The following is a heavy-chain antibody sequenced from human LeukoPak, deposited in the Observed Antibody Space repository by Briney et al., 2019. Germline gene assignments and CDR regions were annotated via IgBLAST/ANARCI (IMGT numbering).Heavy chain of an antibody. CDR3: ARGSDFWSGYHLDY. Sequence: PSETLSLTCTVSGGSISSGGYYWRWIRQHPGKGLQWIGYIYYSGSTYYNPSLKSRVTISVDTSKNQFSLKLSSVTAADTAVYYCARGSDFWSGYHLDYWGQGTLVTVSS. V-gene: IGHV4-31*03. J-gene: IGHJ4*02. D-gene: IGHD3-3*01. CDR2: IYYSGST. CDR1: GGSISSGGYY.